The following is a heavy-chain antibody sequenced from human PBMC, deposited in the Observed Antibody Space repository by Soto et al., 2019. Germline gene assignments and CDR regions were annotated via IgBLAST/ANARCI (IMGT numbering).Heavy chain of an antibody. CDR3: ARLSRPTYYDPRGFFKDNWFDP. J-gene: IGHJ5*02. CDR1: GGTFNSYD. V-gene: IGHV1-69*01. CDR2: IIPIVETP. Sequence: QVQLVQSGAEVKKPGSSMKVSCKASGGTFNSYDINWVRQAPGQGLEWMGGIIPIVETPKYAQKFQGRVNITAEESTNTVYMELSSLRSEDTAMYYCARLSRPTYYDPRGFFKDNWFDPWGQGTLVTVSS. D-gene: IGHD3-16*01.